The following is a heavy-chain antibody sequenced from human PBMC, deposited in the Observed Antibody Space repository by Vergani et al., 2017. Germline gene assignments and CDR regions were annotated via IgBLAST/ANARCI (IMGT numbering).Heavy chain of an antibody. CDR3: GRVADFYGLGSRLLDL. D-gene: IGHD3-10*01. V-gene: IGHV4-61*02. CDR2: IYTSGAT. Sequence: QVQLQESGPGLVKPSQTLSLTCTVSGSSFSTGGQSWTWLRQSAGKGLEWIGRIYTSGATNYNPSLRSRAIMSVDASKKQFSLKLNSVTAADTAVYYCGRVADFYGLGSRLLDLWGQGILVTVSS. CDR1: GSSFSTGGQS. J-gene: IGHJ5*02.